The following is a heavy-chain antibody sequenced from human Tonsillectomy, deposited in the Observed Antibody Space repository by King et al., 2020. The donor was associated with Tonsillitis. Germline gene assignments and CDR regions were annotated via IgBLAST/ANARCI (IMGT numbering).Heavy chain of an antibody. CDR2: IRHDGSNK. CDR1: GFTFSAHG. CDR3: AKVSPGSYELGYSYDGLDV. Sequence: VQLVESGGGVVQPGGSLRLSCAASGFTFSAHGMHWVRQAPGKGLEWVAFIRHDGSNKYYEDSVKGRFSISRDNSKNTLYLQMNSLRAADTALYYCAKVSPGSYELGYSYDGLDVWGHGTTVTVSS. V-gene: IGHV3-30*02. J-gene: IGHJ6*02. D-gene: IGHD3-10*01.